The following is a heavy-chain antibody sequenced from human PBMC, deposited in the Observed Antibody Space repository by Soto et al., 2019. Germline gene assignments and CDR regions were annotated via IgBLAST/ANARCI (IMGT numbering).Heavy chain of an antibody. CDR1: GYTFTNSW. CDR2: IFPGDSHT. D-gene: IGHD3-22*01. Sequence: GESLKISCKASGYTFTNSWIGWVRQMPGKGLEWLGIIFPGDSHTRYNPSFQGQVTTSADKSISTAYLQWSSLKASDTAMYYCARHPYHSCDNYQYYFDYWGQGALVTVSS. J-gene: IGHJ4*02. CDR3: ARHPYHSCDNYQYYFDY. V-gene: IGHV5-51*01.